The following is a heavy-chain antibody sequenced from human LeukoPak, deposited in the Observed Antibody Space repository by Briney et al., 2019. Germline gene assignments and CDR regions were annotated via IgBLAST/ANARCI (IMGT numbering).Heavy chain of an antibody. CDR2: ISSSSSYI. CDR3: ASPPGVVVPAAGYYYMDV. D-gene: IGHD2-2*01. J-gene: IGHJ6*03. CDR1: GFTFSSYS. V-gene: IGHV3-21*01. Sequence: GGSLRLSCAASGFTFSSYSMNWVRQAPGKGLEWVSSISSSSSYIYYADSVKGRFTISRDNAKNSLYLQMNSLRAEDTAVYYCASPPGVVVPAAGYYYMDVWGKGTTVTVSS.